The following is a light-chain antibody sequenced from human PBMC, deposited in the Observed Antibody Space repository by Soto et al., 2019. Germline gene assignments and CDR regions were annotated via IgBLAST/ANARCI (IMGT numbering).Light chain of an antibody. J-gene: IGKJ3*01. CDR1: QSVSSSY. CDR3: QQYGSSPFT. Sequence: EIVLTQSPGTLSLSPGERATLSCRASQSVSSSYLAWYQQTPGQAPRLLIYGASSRATGIPDRFSGSGSGTDFTLTISRLEPEDFAVYYCQQYGSSPFTFAPGTKVDIK. CDR2: GAS. V-gene: IGKV3-20*01.